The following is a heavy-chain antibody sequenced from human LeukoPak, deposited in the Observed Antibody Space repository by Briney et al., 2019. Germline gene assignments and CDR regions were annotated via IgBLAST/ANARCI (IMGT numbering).Heavy chain of an antibody. D-gene: IGHD6-13*01. CDR2: IDPSGGST. V-gene: IGHV1-46*01. Sequence: GASVKVSCKASGYTFTSYGISWVRQAPGQGLEWMGIIDPSGGSTSYAQKFQGRVTMTRDTSTSTVYMELSSLRSEDTAVYYCARLAAAGTGSWFDPWGQGTLVTVSS. CDR3: ARLAAAGTGSWFDP. CDR1: GYTFTSYG. J-gene: IGHJ5*02.